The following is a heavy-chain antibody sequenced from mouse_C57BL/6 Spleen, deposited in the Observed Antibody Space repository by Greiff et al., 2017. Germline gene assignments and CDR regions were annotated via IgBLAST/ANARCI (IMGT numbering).Heavy chain of an antibody. J-gene: IGHJ1*03. Sequence: VQLQQPGPELVKPGASVKLSCKASGYTFTSYWLHWVKQRHGQGLEWIGNINPSNGGTNYNEKFKSKATLTVDNSSSTAYLQLSSLTSEDSAVYSCARSEGFRYFDVWGTGTTVTVSS. V-gene: IGHV1-53*01. CDR1: GYTFTSYW. CDR3: ARSEGFRYFDV. CDR2: INPSNGGT.